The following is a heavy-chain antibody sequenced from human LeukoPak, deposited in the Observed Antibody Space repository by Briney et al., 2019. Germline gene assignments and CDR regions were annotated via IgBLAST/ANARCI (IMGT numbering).Heavy chain of an antibody. D-gene: IGHD4-17*01. J-gene: IGHJ4*02. V-gene: IGHV1-18*04. Sequence: GASVKVSYKASGYTFTGYYMHWVRQAPGQGLEWMGWISTQSGNTNYAQKVQGRLTLTTDRSTNTAYMELRSLRSDDTAVYYCARGAYGDKWGQGTMVTVSS. CDR1: GYTFTGYY. CDR3: ARGAYGDK. CDR2: ISTQSGNT.